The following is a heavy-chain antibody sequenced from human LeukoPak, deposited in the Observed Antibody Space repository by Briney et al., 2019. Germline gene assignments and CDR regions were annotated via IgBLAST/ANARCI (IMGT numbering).Heavy chain of an antibody. V-gene: IGHV1-69*06. CDR1: GGTFSSYA. J-gene: IGHJ4*02. Sequence: ASVKVSCKASGGTFSSYAISWVRQAPGQGLEWMGGIIPIFGTANYARKFQGRVTITADKSTSTAYMELSSLRSEDTAVYYCAREMFHSSGLYYGYWGQGTLVTVSS. CDR3: AREMFHSSGLYYGY. D-gene: IGHD6-19*01. CDR2: IIPIFGTA.